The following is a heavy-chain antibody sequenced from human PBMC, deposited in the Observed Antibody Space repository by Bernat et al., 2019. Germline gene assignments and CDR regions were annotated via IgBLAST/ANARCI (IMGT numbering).Heavy chain of an antibody. CDR3: ARDKEPGYCSGGSCYVVDY. Sequence: EVQLVESGGGVVRPGGSLRLSCAASGFTFDDYGMSWVRQAPGKGLEWVSGINWNGGSTGYAEPVKGRFTISRENAKNSLYLQMNSLRGEDTALYHCARDKEPGYCSGGSCYVVDYWGQGTLVTVSS. CDR1: GFTFDDYG. J-gene: IGHJ4*02. V-gene: IGHV3-20*01. CDR2: INWNGGST. D-gene: IGHD2-15*01.